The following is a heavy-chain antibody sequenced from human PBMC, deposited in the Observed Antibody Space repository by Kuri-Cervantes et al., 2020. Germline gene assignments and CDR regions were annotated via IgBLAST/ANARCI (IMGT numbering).Heavy chain of an antibody. CDR1: GFTFSNAW. CDR3: TTDMITMVRGVTEYYFDY. Sequence: GESLKISCAASGFTFSNAWMSWVRQAPGKGLEWVGRIKSKTDGGTTDYAAPVKGRFTISRDDSKNTLYLQMNSLKTEDTAVYYCTTDMITMVRGVTEYYFDYWSQGTLVTVSS. V-gene: IGHV3-15*01. J-gene: IGHJ4*02. CDR2: IKSKTDGGTT. D-gene: IGHD3-10*01.